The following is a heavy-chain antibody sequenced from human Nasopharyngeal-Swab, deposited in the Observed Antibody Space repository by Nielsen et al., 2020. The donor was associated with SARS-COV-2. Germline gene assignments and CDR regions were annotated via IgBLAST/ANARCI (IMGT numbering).Heavy chain of an antibody. J-gene: IGHJ2*01. CDR1: GFTFSCYA. D-gene: IGHD2/OR15-2a*01. Sequence: GGSLRLSCAASGFTFSCYAMSWVRQAPGKGLEWVSAISGSGGSTYYADSVKGRFTISRDNSKNTLYLQMNSLRAEDTAVYYCAKEGSRTTVITIYWYFDLWGRGTLVTVSS. V-gene: IGHV3-23*01. CDR3: AKEGSRTTVITIYWYFDL. CDR2: ISGSGGST.